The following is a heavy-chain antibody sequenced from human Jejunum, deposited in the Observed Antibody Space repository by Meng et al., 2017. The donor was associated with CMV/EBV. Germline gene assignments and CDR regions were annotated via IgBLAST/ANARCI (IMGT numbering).Heavy chain of an antibody. D-gene: IGHD2-21*01. V-gene: IGHV3-30-3*01. CDR1: GYTIRNYP. J-gene: IGHJ4*01. CDR3: ARRGGGDYPFYFDY. CDR2: VSNDGATT. Sequence: GYTIRNYPIRWVRQAPGEGLEWVAGVSNDGATTYQADSARGRFSISRDNSKNTVYLQMNSLRREDTAVYFCARRGGGDYPFYFDYWGRGTPVTVSS.